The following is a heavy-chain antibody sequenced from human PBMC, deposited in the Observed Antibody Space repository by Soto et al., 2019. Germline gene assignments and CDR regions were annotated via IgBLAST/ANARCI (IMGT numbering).Heavy chain of an antibody. CDR1: GFNFRYYA. D-gene: IGHD6-6*01. V-gene: IGHV3-23*01. CDR2: INDNGDST. J-gene: IGHJ5*01. Sequence: LRLSCAASGFNFRYYAMTWVRQAPGKGLEWVSSINDNGDSTHYADSVKGRFTISRDNSKNTLYLQMNSLTAEDTAVYFCAKASNSSPWFDSWLESWGQGTLVTVSS. CDR3: AKASNSSPWFDSWLES.